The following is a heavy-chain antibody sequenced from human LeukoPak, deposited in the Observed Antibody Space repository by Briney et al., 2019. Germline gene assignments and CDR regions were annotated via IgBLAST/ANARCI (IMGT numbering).Heavy chain of an antibody. D-gene: IGHD6-19*01. CDR1: GYTLTELS. CDR2: FGPEDGET. CDR3: ATEERGIAVAEGAFDI. J-gene: IGHJ3*02. V-gene: IGHV1-24*01. Sequence: ASVKVSCKISGYTLTELSMHWVRQAPGKGLEWMGGFGPEDGETIYAQKFQGRVTMTEDTSTDTAYMELSSLRSEDTAVYYCATEERGIAVAEGAFDIWGQGTMVTVSS.